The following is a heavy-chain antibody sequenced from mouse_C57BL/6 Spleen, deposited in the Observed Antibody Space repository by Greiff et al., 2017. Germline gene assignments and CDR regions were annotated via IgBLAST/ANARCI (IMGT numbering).Heavy chain of an antibody. Sequence: EVKVEESGGGLVKPGGSLKLSCAASGFTFSDYGMHWVRQAPEKGLEWVAYINSGSSTIYYADTVKGRFTISRDNAKNTLFLQMTSLRSEDTAMYYCARAMVTTHYFDYWGQGTTLTVSS. CDR1: GFTFSDYG. D-gene: IGHD2-3*01. CDR2: INSGSSTI. V-gene: IGHV5-17*01. CDR3: ARAMVTTHYFDY. J-gene: IGHJ2*01.